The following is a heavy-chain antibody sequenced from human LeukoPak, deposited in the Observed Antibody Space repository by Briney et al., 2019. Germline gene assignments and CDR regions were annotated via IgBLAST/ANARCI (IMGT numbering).Heavy chain of an antibody. CDR2: IYYSGST. Sequence: SETLSLTCTVSGGSISSHYWSWIRRPPGKGLEWIGYIYYSGSTNHNPSLKSRVTISVDTSKNQFSLKLSSVTAAGTAVYYCARVSYDFWSGTLHYYYYYYMDVWGKGTTVTVSS. CDR1: GGSISSHY. D-gene: IGHD3-3*01. CDR3: ARVSYDFWSGTLHYYYYYYMDV. J-gene: IGHJ6*03. V-gene: IGHV4-59*11.